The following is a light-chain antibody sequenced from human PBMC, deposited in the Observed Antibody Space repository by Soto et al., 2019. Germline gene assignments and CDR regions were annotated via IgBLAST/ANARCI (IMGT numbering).Light chain of an antibody. Sequence: EIVLTQSPGTLSLSPGERATLSCRASQSVSSSYLAWYQQKPGQAPRLFIYGASRRATAIPDRFSGSGSGSDFTLTISRLQPEDFAGYYCQQYGSSVTFGGGTKGEIK. CDR1: QSVSSSY. CDR3: QQYGSSVT. J-gene: IGKJ4*01. CDR2: GAS. V-gene: IGKV3-20*01.